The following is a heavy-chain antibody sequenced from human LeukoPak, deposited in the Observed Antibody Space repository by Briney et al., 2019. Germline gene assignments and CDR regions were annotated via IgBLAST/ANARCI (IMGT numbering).Heavy chain of an antibody. CDR3: VKGYSGYDPGY. D-gene: IGHD5-12*01. V-gene: IGHV3-64D*06. J-gene: IGHJ4*02. Sequence: PGGSLRLSCSASGFTFSSYAMHWVRQAPGKGLEYVSAISSNGGSTYYADSVKGRFTISRDNSKNTLYLQMSSLRAEDTAVYYCVKGYSGYDPGYWGQGTLVTVSS. CDR2: ISSNGGST. CDR1: GFTFSSYA.